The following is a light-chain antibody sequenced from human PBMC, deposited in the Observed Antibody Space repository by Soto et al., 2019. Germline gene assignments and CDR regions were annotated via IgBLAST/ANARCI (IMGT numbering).Light chain of an antibody. J-gene: IGKJ1*01. CDR1: QSLLHSDGKTY. CDR3: MQGTQFPRT. V-gene: IGKV2D-29*01. CDR2: EAS. Sequence: EIVLTQTPLSLSVTPGQPASISCKSSQSLLHSDGKTYLYWYLQRPDQPPQALMYEASNRFSGVPDRFSGSGSGTDFTLKISRVEADDVGVYYCMQGTQFPRTFGQGTKAEIK.